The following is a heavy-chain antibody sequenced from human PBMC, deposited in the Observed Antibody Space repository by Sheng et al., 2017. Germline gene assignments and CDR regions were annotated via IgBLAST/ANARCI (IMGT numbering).Heavy chain of an antibody. V-gene: IGHV3-53*01. CDR2: IYSGGSI. Sequence: EMQLVESGGALIQPGGSLRLSCAASGFSVSNNYMSWVRQAPGKGLEWVSVIYSGGSIHYADSVKGRFTISRDDSRNTLYLQMNSLTAGDTAIYYCARGSAFDIWGRGTMVDRLF. J-gene: IGHJ3*02. CDR1: GFSVSNNY. CDR3: ARGSAFDI.